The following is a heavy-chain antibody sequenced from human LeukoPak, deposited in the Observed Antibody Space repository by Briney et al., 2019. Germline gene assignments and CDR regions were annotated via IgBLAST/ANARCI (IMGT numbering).Heavy chain of an antibody. CDR3: AKELAATGSYYFDY. CDR2: MSGRGSST. D-gene: IGHD6-13*01. CDR1: GFTFSSYA. Sequence: PGGSLRLSCAASGFTFSSYAMSWVRQAPGKGLEWVSTMSGRGSSTYYADSVKGRFTISRDNSENTLYLQMNSLRAEDTAIYYCAKELAATGSYYFDYWGQGTLVTVSS. V-gene: IGHV3-23*01. J-gene: IGHJ4*02.